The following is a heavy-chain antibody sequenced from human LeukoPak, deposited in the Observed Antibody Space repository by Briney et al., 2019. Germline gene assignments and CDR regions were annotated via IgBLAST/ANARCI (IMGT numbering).Heavy chain of an antibody. CDR2: IKKDGSEK. J-gene: IGHJ4*02. CDR1: GFTFSSYW. CDR3: ARDTLGEGEDANYAVYYFDY. V-gene: IGHV3-7*01. D-gene: IGHD4/OR15-4a*01. Sequence: GGSLRLSCAASGFTFSSYWMSWVRQAPGKGLEWVANIKKDGSEKYYADSVKGRFTISRDNAKNSLDLQMNSLRAEDTAVYYCARDTLGEGEDANYAVYYFDYWGQGSVVTVSS.